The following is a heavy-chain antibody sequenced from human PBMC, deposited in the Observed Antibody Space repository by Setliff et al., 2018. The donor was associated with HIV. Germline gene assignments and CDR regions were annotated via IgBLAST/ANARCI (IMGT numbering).Heavy chain of an antibody. V-gene: IGHV4-59*11. Sequence: SETLSLTCTVSGGSISSHYWNWIRQPPGKGLEWIGYVYYSGSTNYNPSLKSRVSISADRSKKQFSLKLSSVTAADTAIYYCARSLARDYWYFSHWGRGSLVTVSS. CDR2: VYYSGST. J-gene: IGHJ2*01. D-gene: IGHD6-6*01. CDR1: GGSISSHY. CDR3: ARSLARDYWYFSH.